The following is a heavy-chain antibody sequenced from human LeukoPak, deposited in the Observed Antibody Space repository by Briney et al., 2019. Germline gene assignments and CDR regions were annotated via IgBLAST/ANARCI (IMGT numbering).Heavy chain of an antibody. V-gene: IGHV3-23*01. D-gene: IGHD3-9*01. Sequence: GGSLRLSCAASGFTFSSYAMSWVRQAPGKGLEWVSDVSGSGSHTYYADSVKGRFTISRDNAKNSLYLQMNSLRADDTAVYYCARGQSRYFDWYLGFFDYWGQGTLVTVSS. J-gene: IGHJ4*02. CDR1: GFTFSSYA. CDR2: VSGSGSHT. CDR3: ARGQSRYFDWYLGFFDY.